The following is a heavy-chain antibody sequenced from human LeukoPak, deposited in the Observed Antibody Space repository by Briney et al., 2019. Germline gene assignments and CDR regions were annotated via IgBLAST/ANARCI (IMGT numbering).Heavy chain of an antibody. CDR1: GFTLSIYA. V-gene: IGHV3-23*01. CDR3: AKTVTSQAYYWYFDL. Sequence: PGGSLRLSCAASGFTLSIYAMSWVRQAPGKGLEWVSAIGGSGQNTNYADSVKGRFTISRDNSRNTLYLDMNFLRAEDTAVYYWAKTVTSQAYYWYFDLWGRGTLVTVSS. CDR2: IGGSGQNT. D-gene: IGHD4-17*01. J-gene: IGHJ2*01.